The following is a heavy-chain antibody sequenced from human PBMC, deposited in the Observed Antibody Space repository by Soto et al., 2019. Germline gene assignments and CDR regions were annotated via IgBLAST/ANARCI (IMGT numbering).Heavy chain of an antibody. CDR1: GFTFSRDA. V-gene: IGHV3-33*01. CDR3: VRDAADSGYAFDI. D-gene: IGHD3-10*01. J-gene: IGHJ3*02. CDR2: IWNDGSNE. Sequence: QLVESGGGVVQPGRSLRLSCAASGFTFSRDAMHWVRQAPGKGLEWVAFIWNDGSNEYYADSVKGRAIISRDNSENTFYLQMNSLRGEDTAVYFCVRDAADSGYAFDIWGQGTMVTVSS.